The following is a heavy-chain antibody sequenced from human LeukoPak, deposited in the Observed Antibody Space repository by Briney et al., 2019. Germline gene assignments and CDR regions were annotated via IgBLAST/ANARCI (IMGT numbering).Heavy chain of an antibody. CDR2: IYYSGST. Sequence: PSETLSLTCTVSGGSISSYYWSWIRQPPGKGLEWIGYIYYSGSTNYNPSLKSRVIISVDTSKNQFSLKLSSVTAADTAVYYCARVPRHYYGMDVWGQGTTVTVSS. CDR1: GGSISSYY. V-gene: IGHV4-59*01. CDR3: ARVPRHYYGMDV. J-gene: IGHJ6*02.